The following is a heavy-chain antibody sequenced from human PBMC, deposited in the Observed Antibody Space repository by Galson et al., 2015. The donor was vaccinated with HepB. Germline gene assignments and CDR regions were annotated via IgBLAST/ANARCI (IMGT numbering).Heavy chain of an antibody. V-gene: IGHV4-31*03. CDR1: GGSISSDPYY. CDR3: ASHGPDPHYFKF. Sequence: LSLTCTVSGGSISSDPYYWSWVRQHPGKGLEWIGYTYYSGSTFYSPSLKGRLTISADTSKNHFSLKLTSMTAADTAVYYCASHGPDPHYFKFWGQGTLVTVSS. D-gene: IGHD3/OR15-3a*01. CDR2: TYYSGST. J-gene: IGHJ4*02.